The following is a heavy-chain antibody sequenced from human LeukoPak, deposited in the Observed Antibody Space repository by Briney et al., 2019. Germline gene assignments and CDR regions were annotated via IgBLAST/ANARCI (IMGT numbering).Heavy chain of an antibody. J-gene: IGHJ3*02. Sequence: GGSLRLSCSASGFIFSDYTMNWVRLAPGKGLEWVSSISGSSNYIYYADSVKGRFTISRGNAKNSLYLQMNSLRVEDTAVYYCARDESGDNDAFDIWGQGTMVTVSS. CDR2: ISGSSNYI. CDR3: ARDESGDNDAFDI. V-gene: IGHV3-21*01. CDR1: GFIFSDYT. D-gene: IGHD2-21*01.